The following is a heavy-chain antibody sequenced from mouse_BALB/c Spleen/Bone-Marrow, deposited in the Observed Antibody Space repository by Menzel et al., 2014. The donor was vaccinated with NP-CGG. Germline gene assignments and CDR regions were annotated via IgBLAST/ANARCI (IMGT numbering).Heavy chain of an antibody. CDR3: SKDGGYDYSYYFDY. CDR1: GFTSSAYS. J-gene: IGHJ2*01. Sequence: EVKLMESGGGLVKPGGSLKLSCAASGFTSSAYSMSWVRQTPEKRLEWVATISSGGHDTYYSESVKGRFTISRDNVKNTLYLQMDSLRSVDSAVYYCSKDGGYDYSYYFDYWGQGTTLTVSS. D-gene: IGHD2-4*01. V-gene: IGHV5-6-4*01. CDR2: ISSGGHDT.